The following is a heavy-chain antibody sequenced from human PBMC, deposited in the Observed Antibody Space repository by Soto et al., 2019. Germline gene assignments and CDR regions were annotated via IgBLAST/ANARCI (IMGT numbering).Heavy chain of an antibody. V-gene: IGHV3-48*01. CDR2: ISSSSSTI. J-gene: IGHJ4*02. CDR3: ARANYYGSPGDFDY. D-gene: IGHD3-10*01. Sequence: ESGGGLVQPGGSLRLSCAASGFTFSSYSMNCFRQAPGTGLAWVSYISSSSSTIYYADSVKGRFTISRDNAKNSLYLQMNSLRAEDTAVYYCARANYYGSPGDFDYWGQGTLVTVSS. CDR1: GFTFSSYS.